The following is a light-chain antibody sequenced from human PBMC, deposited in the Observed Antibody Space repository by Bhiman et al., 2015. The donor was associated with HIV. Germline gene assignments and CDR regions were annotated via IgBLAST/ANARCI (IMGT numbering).Light chain of an antibody. Sequence: QSVLTQPPSVSVAPGQKVTISCSGSSSNIGNNYVSWYQQLPGTAPKLLIYENNKRPSGIPDRFSASKSGTSATLGITGLQTGDEADYYCATWDSSLSAEVFGGGTKLTVL. CDR1: SSNIGNNY. CDR2: ENN. CDR3: ATWDSSLSAEV. J-gene: IGLJ2*01. V-gene: IGLV1-51*02.